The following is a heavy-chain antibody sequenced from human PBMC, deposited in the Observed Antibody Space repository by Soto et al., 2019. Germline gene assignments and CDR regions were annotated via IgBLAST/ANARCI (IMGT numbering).Heavy chain of an antibody. CDR1: GGTFSSYV. V-gene: IGHV1-69*12. D-gene: IGHD3-22*01. Sequence: QVQLVQSGAEVKKPGSSVKVSCKASGGTFSSYVISWVRQAPGQGLEWMGGIIPMFGSATYAQKFQGRVTITADESTSTAYMELSSLRSEDTAVYYCASEPAVVITKAWSRWGQGTLVTVSP. CDR3: ASEPAVVITKAWSR. J-gene: IGHJ4*02. CDR2: IIPMFGSA.